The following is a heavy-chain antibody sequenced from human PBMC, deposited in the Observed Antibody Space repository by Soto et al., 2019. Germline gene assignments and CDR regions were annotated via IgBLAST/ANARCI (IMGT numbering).Heavy chain of an antibody. Sequence: GGSLRLSCTASGFTFGDYTMSWVRQAPGKGLEWVGFIRSKAYGGTTEYAASVKGRFTISRDDSKSIAYLQMNSLKTEDTAVYYCTRDGNYGYYNWFDPWGQGTLVTVSS. D-gene: IGHD4-17*01. CDR3: TRDGNYGYYNWFDP. CDR1: GFTFGDYT. V-gene: IGHV3-49*04. J-gene: IGHJ5*02. CDR2: IRSKAYGGTT.